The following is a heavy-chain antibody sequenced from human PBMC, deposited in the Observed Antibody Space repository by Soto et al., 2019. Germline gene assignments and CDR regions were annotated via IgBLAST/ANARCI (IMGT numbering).Heavy chain of an antibody. CDR3: AKDRMGAGVRGYFDY. J-gene: IGHJ4*02. CDR1: GFTFSSYG. V-gene: IGHV3-30*18. D-gene: IGHD3-10*01. Sequence: QVQLVESGGGVVQPGKSLRLSCAGSGFTFSSYGMDWVRQAPGKGLEWVAVISYDGSNKYYADSVKGRFTISRDNSKNTRYLQMSSLRAADTAGYYCAKDRMGAGVRGYFDYWGQGTLVTVSS. CDR2: ISYDGSNK.